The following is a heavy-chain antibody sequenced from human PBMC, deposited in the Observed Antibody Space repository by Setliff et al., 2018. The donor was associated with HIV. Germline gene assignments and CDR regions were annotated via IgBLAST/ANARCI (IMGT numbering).Heavy chain of an antibody. Sequence: KTSETLSLTCAVYGGAFSGYYWTWIRQSPGRGLEWSGEVNHKGVANYSPSLMRRATISADTSKNQFSLRLSSVTAADTALYFCTRAQIAAPRPFDYWGQGTLVTVSS. V-gene: IGHV4-34*01. D-gene: IGHD2-21*01. CDR2: VNHKGVA. CDR3: TRAQIAAPRPFDY. J-gene: IGHJ4*02. CDR1: GGAFSGYY.